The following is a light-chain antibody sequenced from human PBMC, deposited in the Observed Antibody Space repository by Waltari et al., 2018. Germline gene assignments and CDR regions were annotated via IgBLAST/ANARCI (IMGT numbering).Light chain of an antibody. J-gene: IGLJ3*02. CDR2: EVS. CDR1: SSDVGGYNN. V-gene: IGLV2-8*01. Sequence: QSALTQPPTASGSPGQSVTISCPGTSSDVGGYNNVSWYQQHPGKAPKLMIYEVSKRPSGVPDRFSGSKSGNTASLTVSGLQAEDEADYYCSSYAGSNNWVFGGGTKLTVL. CDR3: SSYAGSNNWV.